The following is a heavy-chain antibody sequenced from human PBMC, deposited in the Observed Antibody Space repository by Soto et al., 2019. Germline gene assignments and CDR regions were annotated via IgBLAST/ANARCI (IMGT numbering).Heavy chain of an antibody. J-gene: IGHJ4*02. D-gene: IGHD3-16*01. CDR3: ARWGTPGGLEV. Sequence: QVQLVESGGGVVQPGTSLRLSCVGSGFTFRSYVIHWFRPAPGKGLEWVALTSYDGSNNFYGDSVKGRFTISRHNSRNTVALQMDSLRGEDTALYYCARWGTPGGLEVWGQGTLVSVSS. V-gene: IGHV3-33*05. CDR2: TSYDGSNN. CDR1: GFTFRSYV.